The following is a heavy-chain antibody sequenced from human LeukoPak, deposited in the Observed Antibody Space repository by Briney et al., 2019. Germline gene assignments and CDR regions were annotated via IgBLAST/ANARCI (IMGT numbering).Heavy chain of an antibody. J-gene: IGHJ4*02. CDR1: GFTVSSYA. Sequence: GGSLRLSCAASGFTVSSYAMSWVRQAPGKGLEWVSAISGSGGSTYYADSVKGRFTISRDNSKNTLYLQMNSLRAEDTAVYYCAKGRALRYFDWYQYDYWGQGTLVTVSS. D-gene: IGHD3-9*01. CDR3: AKGRALRYFDWYQYDY. CDR2: ISGSGGST. V-gene: IGHV3-23*01.